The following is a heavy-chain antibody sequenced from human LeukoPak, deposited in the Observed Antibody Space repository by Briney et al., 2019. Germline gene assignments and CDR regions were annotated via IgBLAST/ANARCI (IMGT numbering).Heavy chain of an antibody. Sequence: GRSLRLSCAASGFTFSSYGMHWVRQAPGKGLEWVAVISYDGSNKYYADSVKGRFTISRDNSKNTLYLQMNSLRAEDTAVYYCAKDIAAADYWGQGTLVTVSS. D-gene: IGHD6-13*01. CDR3: AKDIAAADY. J-gene: IGHJ4*02. CDR1: GFTFSSYG. V-gene: IGHV3-30*18. CDR2: ISYDGSNK.